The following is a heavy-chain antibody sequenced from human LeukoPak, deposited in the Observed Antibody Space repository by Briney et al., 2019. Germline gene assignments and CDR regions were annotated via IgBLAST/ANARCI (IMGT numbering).Heavy chain of an antibody. CDR3: ARFRTFDY. J-gene: IGHJ4*02. CDR1: GGSFSGYY. V-gene: IGHV4-34*01. CDR2: INHRGST. Sequence: PSETLSLTCAVYGGSFSGYYWSWIRQPPGKGLEWIGEINHRGSTNYNPSLKSRVTISVDTSKNQFSLKLSSVTAADTAVYYCARFRTFDYWGQGTLVTVSS.